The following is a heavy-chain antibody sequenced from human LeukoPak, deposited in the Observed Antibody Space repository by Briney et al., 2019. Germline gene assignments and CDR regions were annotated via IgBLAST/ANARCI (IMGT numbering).Heavy chain of an antibody. CDR3: ASQYSSSWATGY. V-gene: IGHV1-46*01. D-gene: IGHD6-13*01. Sequence: ASVKVSCKASGYTFTGYYMHWVRQAPGQGLEWMGIINPSGGSTSYAQKFQGRVTMTRDTSTSTVYMELSSLRSEDTAVYYCASQYSSSWATGYRGQGTLVTVSS. CDR1: GYTFTGYY. J-gene: IGHJ4*02. CDR2: INPSGGST.